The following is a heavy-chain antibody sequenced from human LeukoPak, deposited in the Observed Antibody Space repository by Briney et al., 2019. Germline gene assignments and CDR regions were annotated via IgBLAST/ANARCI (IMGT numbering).Heavy chain of an antibody. Sequence: SETLSLTCTVSGGSIRSYYWSWIRQPPGKGLEWIGYIYYSGSTNYNPSLKSRVTISVDTSKNQFSLKLSSVTAADTAVYYCARLRVTTDFTGLDYWGQGTLVTVSS. CDR1: GGSIRSYY. V-gene: IGHV4-59*01. J-gene: IGHJ4*02. CDR2: IYYSGST. D-gene: IGHD4-17*01. CDR3: ARLRVTTDFTGLDY.